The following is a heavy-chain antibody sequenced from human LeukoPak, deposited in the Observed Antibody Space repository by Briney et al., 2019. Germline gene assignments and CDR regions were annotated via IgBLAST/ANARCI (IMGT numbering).Heavy chain of an antibody. CDR2: ISSSSSYI. V-gene: IGHV3-21*01. CDR3: ARGGSSSSRVDY. CDR1: GFTFSSYS. D-gene: IGHD6-6*01. Sequence: AGGSLRLSCAASGFTFSSYSMNWVRQAPGKGLEWVSSISSSSSYIYYADSVKGRFTISRDNAKNSLYLQMNSLRAEDTAVYYCARGGSSSSRVDYWGQGTLVTVSS. J-gene: IGHJ4*02.